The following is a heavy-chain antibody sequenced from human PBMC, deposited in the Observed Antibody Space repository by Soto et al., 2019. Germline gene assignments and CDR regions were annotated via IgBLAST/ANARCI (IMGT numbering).Heavy chain of an antibody. D-gene: IGHD3-22*01. CDR3: ARHGKKGSSGYFYYYYHMDV. Sequence: VESLKISCRGSGYSFTSYWISWVRQMPLKGPEWMGRIDPSDSYTNYSPSFQGHVTISADKSISTAYLQWSSLKASDTAMYYCARHGKKGSSGYFYYYYHMDVWGQGTTVTVTS. CDR2: IDPSDSYT. CDR1: GYSFTSYW. J-gene: IGHJ6*02. V-gene: IGHV5-10-1*01.